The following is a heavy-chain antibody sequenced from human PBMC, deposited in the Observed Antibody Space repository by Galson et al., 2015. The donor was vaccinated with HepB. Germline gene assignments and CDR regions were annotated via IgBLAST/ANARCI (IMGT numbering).Heavy chain of an antibody. CDR1: GFTFINYA. CDR3: AKDGGDCSDGECYYFDC. D-gene: IGHD2-21*01. Sequence: SLRLSCAASGFTFINYAMSWVRQAPGRGLEWVSGISGSGDRTYYADSVKGRFTISRDNSKNTLYLEMNSLRVQDTAEYYCAKDGGDCSDGECYYFDCWGQVILVTVSS. J-gene: IGHJ4*02. V-gene: IGHV3-23*01. CDR2: ISGSGDRT.